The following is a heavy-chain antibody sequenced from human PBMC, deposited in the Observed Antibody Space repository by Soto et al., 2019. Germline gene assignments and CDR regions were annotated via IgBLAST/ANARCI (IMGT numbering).Heavy chain of an antibody. Sequence: EVQLLESGGGLVQPGGSLRLSCVASGFTFNSYAMTWVRQAPGQGLEWVSTVTGSGAYTFDADSVKGRFTISRDNSQDTLYLQMNSLSPEDTALYYSAKERYYDLFPDSYYNSAIDLWGQATPVPVSS. CDR3: AKERYYDLFPDSYYNSAIDL. V-gene: IGHV3-23*01. CDR2: VTGSGAYT. CDR1: GFTFNSYA. J-gene: IGHJ6*02. D-gene: IGHD3-9*01.